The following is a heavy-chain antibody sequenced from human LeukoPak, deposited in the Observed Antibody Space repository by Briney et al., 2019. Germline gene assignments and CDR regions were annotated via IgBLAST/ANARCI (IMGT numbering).Heavy chain of an antibody. CDR3: ARGGNSIFGY. CDR1: GFTFSSYS. V-gene: IGHV3-21*01. Sequence: GGSLRLSCAAPGFTFSSYSMNWVRQAPGKGLEWVSSISSSSSYIYYADSVKGRFTISRDNAKNSLYLQMNSLRAEDTAVYYCARGGNSIFGYWGQGTLVTVSS. CDR2: ISSSSSYI. D-gene: IGHD4-23*01. J-gene: IGHJ4*02.